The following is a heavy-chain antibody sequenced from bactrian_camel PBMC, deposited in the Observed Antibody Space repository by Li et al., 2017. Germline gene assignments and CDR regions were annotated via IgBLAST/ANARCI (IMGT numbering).Heavy chain of an antibody. CDR3: APDSSPRWVAT. CDR2: INSDGST. J-gene: IGHJ4*01. Sequence: DVQLVESGGGSVRAGGSLRLSCAASGYTSSWYCMDWFRQAPDFECEWISTINSDGSTTYADSVKGRSTISQDDSKSTTWLQMNNPKLDDTAMYYCAPDSSPRWVATGPGGPRSPSP. D-gene: IGHD3*01. CDR1: GYTSSWYC. V-gene: IGHV3S44*01.